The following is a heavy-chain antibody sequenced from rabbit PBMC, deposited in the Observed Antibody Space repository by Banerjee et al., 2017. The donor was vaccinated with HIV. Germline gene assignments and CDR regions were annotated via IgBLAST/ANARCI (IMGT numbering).Heavy chain of an antibody. Sequence: QEQLKETGGGLVQPGGSLKLSCKASGFDFNKYYMSWVRQAPGNGLEWIACINTSSGNTVYASWAKGRFTISKTSSTTVTLQMTSLTAADTATYFCARDLAAVTGWNFGLWGQGTLVTVS. V-gene: IGHV1S45*01. CDR2: INTSSGNT. J-gene: IGHJ3*01. D-gene: IGHD7-1*01. CDR1: GFDFNKYYM. CDR3: ARDLAAVTGWNFGL.